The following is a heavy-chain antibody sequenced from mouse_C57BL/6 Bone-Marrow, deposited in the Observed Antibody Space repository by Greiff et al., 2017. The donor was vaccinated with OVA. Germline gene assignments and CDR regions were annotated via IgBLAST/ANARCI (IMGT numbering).Heavy chain of an antibody. V-gene: IGHV1-82*01. CDR3: ARRVGGGNPYYFDY. CDR1: GYAFSSSW. CDR2: IYPGDGDT. J-gene: IGHJ2*01. D-gene: IGHD2-1*01. Sequence: QVQLQQSGPELVKPGASVTISCKASGYAFSSSWMNWVKQRPGKGLEWIGRIYPGDGDTNYNGKFKGKATLTADKSSSTAYMQLSSLTSEDSAVYFCARRVGGGNPYYFDYWGQGTTLTVSS.